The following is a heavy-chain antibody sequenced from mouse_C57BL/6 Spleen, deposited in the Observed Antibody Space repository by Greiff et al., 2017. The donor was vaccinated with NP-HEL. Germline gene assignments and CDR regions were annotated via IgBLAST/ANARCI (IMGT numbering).Heavy chain of an antibody. CDR1: GFTFSSYA. Sequence: EVQVVESGGGLVKPGGSLKLSCAASGFTFSSYAMSWVRQTPEKRLEWVATISDGGSYTYYPDNVKDRFTISRDNAKNNLYLQMSHLKSEDTAMYYCARIEATVVEGEFDYWGQGTTLTVSS. CDR3: ARIEATVVEGEFDY. J-gene: IGHJ2*01. CDR2: ISDGGSYT. V-gene: IGHV5-4*01. D-gene: IGHD1-1*01.